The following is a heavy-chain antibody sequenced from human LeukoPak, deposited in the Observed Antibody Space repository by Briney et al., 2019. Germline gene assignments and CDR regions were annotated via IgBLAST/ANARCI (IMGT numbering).Heavy chain of an antibody. CDR2: INHSGST. V-gene: IGHV4-34*01. CDR1: GFTFSSYS. CDR3: ARRSGYYYGSGSYYNGKYYFDY. Sequence: GSLRLSCAASGFTFSSYSMNWVRQPPGKGLEWIGEINHSGSTNYNPSLKSRVTISVDTSKNQFSLKLSSVTAADTAVYYCARRSGYYYGSGSYYNGKYYFDYWGQGTLVTVSS. J-gene: IGHJ4*02. D-gene: IGHD3-10*01.